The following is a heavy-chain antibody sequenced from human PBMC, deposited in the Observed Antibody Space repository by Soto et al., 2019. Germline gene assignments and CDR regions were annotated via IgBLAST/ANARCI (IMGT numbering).Heavy chain of an antibody. CDR2: IYYSGST. V-gene: IGHV4-30-4*01. J-gene: IGHJ4*02. CDR3: ASVREDYYDGTGYYYFDY. Sequence: SETLSLTCTVSGGSISSGDFYWSWIRQPPGKGLEWIGYIYYSGSTYYNPSLKSRVIISIDTSKNQFSLKLGSVTAADTAVYYCASVREDYYDGTGYYYFDYWGQGSLVTVSS. D-gene: IGHD3-22*01. CDR1: GGSISSGDFY.